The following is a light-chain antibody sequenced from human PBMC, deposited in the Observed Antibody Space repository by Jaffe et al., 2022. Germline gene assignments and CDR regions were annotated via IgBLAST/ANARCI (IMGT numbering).Light chain of an antibody. J-gene: IGLJ2*01. CDR3: SSYTSSSTPPVV. V-gene: IGLV2-14*03. Sequence: QSALTQPASVSGSPGQSITISCTGTSSDVGGYNYVSWYQQHPGKAPKLMIYDVSNRPSGVSNRFSGSKSGNTASLTISGLQAEDEADYYCSSYTSSSTPPVVFGGGTKLTVL. CDR2: DVS. CDR1: SSDVGGYNY.